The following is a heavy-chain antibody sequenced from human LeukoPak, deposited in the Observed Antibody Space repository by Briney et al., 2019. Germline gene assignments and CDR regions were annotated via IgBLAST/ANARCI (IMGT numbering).Heavy chain of an antibody. J-gene: IGHJ6*03. CDR1: GYTFTSYG. CDR2: ISAYNGNT. CDR3: ARDRKGARWFPALHTYYYYYMDV. Sequence: GASVKVSCKASGYTFTSYGISWVRQAPGQGLEWMGWISAYNGNTNYAQKLQGRVTMTTDTSTSTAYMELRSLRSDDTAVYYCARDRKGARWFPALHTYYYYYMDVWGKGTTVTVSS. V-gene: IGHV1-18*01. D-gene: IGHD3-10*01.